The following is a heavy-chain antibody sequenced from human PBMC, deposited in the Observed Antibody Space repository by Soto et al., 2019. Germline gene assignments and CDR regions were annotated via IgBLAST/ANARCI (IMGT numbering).Heavy chain of an antibody. CDR3: AILLREVDPAMMPGDY. D-gene: IGHD5-18*01. J-gene: IGHJ4*02. CDR2: ISFDGSNK. CDR1: GFTFSNYG. Sequence: QVELVESGGGVVQPGGSLRLSCAASGFTFSNYGLHWVRQAPGKGLEWAAVISFDGSNKYYADSMKGRFTVSRDNSKNTLYLQMTSLRTEDTAMYYCAILLREVDPAMMPGDYWGQGTLVTVSS. V-gene: IGHV3-30*03.